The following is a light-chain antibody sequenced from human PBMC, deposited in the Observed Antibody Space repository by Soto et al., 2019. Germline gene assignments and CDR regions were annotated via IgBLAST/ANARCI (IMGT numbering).Light chain of an antibody. Sequence: QAVLTQPASVSGPPGQSIVISCNGSSSDVGSYDLVSWYLQYPGKAPKVIIFEGTKRPSGVSDRFSGSESGNTASLTNSGRQNENEGDYYCSSYKSSRTNVFGPGIKVTV. V-gene: IGLV2-23*01. CDR1: SSDVGSYDL. J-gene: IGLJ1*01. CDR3: SSYKSSRTNV. CDR2: EGT.